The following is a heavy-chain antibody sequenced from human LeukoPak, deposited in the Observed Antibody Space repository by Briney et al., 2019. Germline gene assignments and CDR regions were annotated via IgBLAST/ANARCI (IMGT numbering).Heavy chain of an antibody. J-gene: IGHJ4*02. V-gene: IGHV3-53*01. CDR3: ARLRRGY. CDR1: GLTVSSNH. Sequence: GGSLRLSCAASGLTVSSNHMSWVRQAPGKGLEWVSLIKSDRTTEYADSVKGRFTISRDNSKNTLFLQMNSLRVEDTAVYYCARLRRGYWGRGTPVTVSS. CDR2: IKSDRTT.